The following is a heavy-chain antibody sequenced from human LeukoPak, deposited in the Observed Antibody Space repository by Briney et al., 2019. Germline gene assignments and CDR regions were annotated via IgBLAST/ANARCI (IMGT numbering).Heavy chain of an antibody. Sequence: GGSLRLSCAASGFTFSSYGMSWVRQAPGKGLRGVSAISGSGGSTYYADSVKGRFTISRDNSKNTLYLQMNSLRAEDTAVYYCAKPIAAAGTTYFDYWGQGTLVTVSS. CDR2: ISGSGGST. CDR1: GFTFSSYG. CDR3: AKPIAAAGTTYFDY. J-gene: IGHJ4*02. D-gene: IGHD6-13*01. V-gene: IGHV3-23*01.